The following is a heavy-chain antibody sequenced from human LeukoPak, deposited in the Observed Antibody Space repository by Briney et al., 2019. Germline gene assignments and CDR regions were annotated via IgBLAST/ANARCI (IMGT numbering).Heavy chain of an antibody. D-gene: IGHD1-14*01. CDR2: IWYDGSNK. Sequence: GGSLRLSCAASGFTFSSYGMHWVRQAPGKGLEWVAVIWYDGSNKYYADSVKGRFTISRDTSKNTLYLQMNSLRAEDTAVYYCARSGTTTGRDYFDYWGQGTLVTVSS. V-gene: IGHV3-33*01. J-gene: IGHJ4*02. CDR1: GFTFSSYG. CDR3: ARSGTTTGRDYFDY.